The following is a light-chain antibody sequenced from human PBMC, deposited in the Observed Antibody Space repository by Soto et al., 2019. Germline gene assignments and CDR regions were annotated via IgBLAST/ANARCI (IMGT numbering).Light chain of an antibody. J-gene: IGLJ3*02. CDR1: SSNIGNNY. CDR3: GTWDSSLSEGV. CDR2: DNN. Sequence: QSVLTQPPSVSAAPGQTVTISCSGSSSNIGNNYVSWYQQLPGTAPKLLIYDNNKRPSGIPDRFSGSKSGTSATLGITGLQTGDEADYYCGTWDSSLSEGVFGGGTKLTVL. V-gene: IGLV1-51*01.